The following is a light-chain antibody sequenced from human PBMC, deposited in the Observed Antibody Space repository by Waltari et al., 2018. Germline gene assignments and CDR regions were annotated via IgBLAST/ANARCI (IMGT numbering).Light chain of an antibody. CDR1: SSDIGGYNY. CDR3: CSFAGSYTHWV. J-gene: IGLJ3*02. V-gene: IGLV2-11*01. Sequence: QAALTQPRSVSGSPGQSVTISCTGTSSDIGGYNYVSWYQQHPGTAPKLMIYDVNKRPSGVSDRFYGYKSGNTASLTISGLQAEDEADYYCCSFAGSYTHWVFGGGTRLTVL. CDR2: DVN.